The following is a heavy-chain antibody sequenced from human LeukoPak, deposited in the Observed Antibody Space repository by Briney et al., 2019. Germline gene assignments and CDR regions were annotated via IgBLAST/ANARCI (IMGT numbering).Heavy chain of an antibody. Sequence: ASVKVSCKASGYAFTSYGISWVRQPPGQGLEWMGWISAYNGNTNYAQKLQGRVTMTTDTSTSTAYMELRSLRSDDTAVYYCARDACSSTSCYYVIDPWGQGTLVTVSS. CDR2: ISAYNGNT. D-gene: IGHD2-2*01. J-gene: IGHJ5*02. CDR1: GYAFTSYG. CDR3: ARDACSSTSCYYVIDP. V-gene: IGHV1-18*01.